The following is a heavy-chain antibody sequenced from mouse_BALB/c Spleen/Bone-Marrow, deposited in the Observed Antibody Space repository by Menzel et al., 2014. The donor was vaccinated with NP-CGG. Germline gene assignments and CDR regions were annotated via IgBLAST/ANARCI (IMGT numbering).Heavy chain of an antibody. D-gene: IGHD3-1*01. Sequence: VKLVESGPELVKPWASVKMSCKASGYTFTSYFIHWVKQRPGQGLEWIGWIYPGDGSTNYNEKFKGKTTLTADKSSSTAYMLLSSLTSEDSAIYFCARGAPYYFDYWGQGTTLTVSS. CDR3: ARGAPYYFDY. J-gene: IGHJ2*01. V-gene: IGHV1S56*01. CDR2: IYPGDGST. CDR1: GYTFTSYF.